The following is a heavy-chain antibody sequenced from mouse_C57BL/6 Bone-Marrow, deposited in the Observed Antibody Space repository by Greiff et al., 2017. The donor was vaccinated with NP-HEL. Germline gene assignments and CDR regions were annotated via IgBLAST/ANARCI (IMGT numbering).Heavy chain of an antibody. Sequence: EVKLMESGGDLVKPGGSLKLSCAASGFTFSSYGMSWVRQTPDTRLEWVATISSGGSYTYYPDSVKGRFTISRDNAKNTLYLQMSSLKSEDTAMYYCARHHFDYWGQGTTLTVSS. V-gene: IGHV5-6*01. CDR1: GFTFSSYG. CDR2: ISSGGSYT. J-gene: IGHJ2*01. CDR3: ARHHFDY.